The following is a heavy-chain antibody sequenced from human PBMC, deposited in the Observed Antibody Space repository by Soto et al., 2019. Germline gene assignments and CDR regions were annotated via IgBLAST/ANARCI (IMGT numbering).Heavy chain of an antibody. V-gene: IGHV4-4*07. Sequence: SETLSLTCSVPGGAISSYYWSRVRQPAGKGLEWIGRVFSSGSTNYNASLKSRVTMSIDTSKNEVSLTLRSVTAAGTAVYYCARVAFSYFGMDVWGPGTTVTVSS. CDR1: GGAISSYY. D-gene: IGHD3-3*02. CDR2: VFSSGST. J-gene: IGHJ6*02. CDR3: ARVAFSYFGMDV.